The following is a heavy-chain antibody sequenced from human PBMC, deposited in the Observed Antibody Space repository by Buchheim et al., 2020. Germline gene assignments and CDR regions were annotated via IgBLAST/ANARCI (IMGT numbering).Heavy chain of an antibody. D-gene: IGHD3-10*01. CDR1: GYSFTSYW. Sequence: EVQLVQPGAEVKKPGESLRISCKGSGYSFTSYWISWVRQMPGKGQEWMGRIDPSDSYTNYSPSFQGHVTISADKSISTAYLQWSSLKASDTAMYYCARSDQIITMVRGAATDYWGQGTL. J-gene: IGHJ4*02. CDR3: ARSDQIITMVRGAATDY. V-gene: IGHV5-10-1*03. CDR2: IDPSDSYT.